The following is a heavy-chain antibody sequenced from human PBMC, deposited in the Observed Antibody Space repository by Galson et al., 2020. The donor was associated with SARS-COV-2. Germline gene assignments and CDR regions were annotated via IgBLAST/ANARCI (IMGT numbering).Heavy chain of an antibody. Sequence: ASETLSLSCSVSGASSSGYSWSWIRQTPGKGLEWIGYISNSGSPNYNPSLMSRVAISVDTSRNHFSLKLSSVTAADTALYYCARHTEGYGDVYLDSWGRGTLVTVSS. CDR1: GASSSGYS. D-gene: IGHD4-17*01. J-gene: IGHJ4*02. CDR2: ISNSGSP. V-gene: IGHV4-59*01. CDR3: ARHTEGYGDVYLDS.